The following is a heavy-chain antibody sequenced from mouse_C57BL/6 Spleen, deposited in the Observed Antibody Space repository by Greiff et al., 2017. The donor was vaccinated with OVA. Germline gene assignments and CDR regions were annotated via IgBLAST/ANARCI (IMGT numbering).Heavy chain of an antibody. CDR3: TAYYSNYGGAY. V-gene: IGHV1-15*01. J-gene: IGHJ3*01. Sequence: VQLQESGAELVRPGASVTLSCKASGYTFTDYEMHWVKQTPVHGLEWIGAIDPETGGTAYNQKFKGKAILTADKSSSTAYMELRSLTSEDSAVYYCTAYYSNYGGAYWGQGTLVTVSA. D-gene: IGHD2-5*01. CDR2: IDPETGGT. CDR1: GYTFTDYE.